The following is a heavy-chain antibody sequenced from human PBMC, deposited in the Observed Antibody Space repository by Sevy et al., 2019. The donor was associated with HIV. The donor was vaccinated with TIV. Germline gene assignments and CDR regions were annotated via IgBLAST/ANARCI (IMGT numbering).Heavy chain of an antibody. D-gene: IGHD3-9*01. Sequence: GGSLRLSCGASGFTFSNAWMTWVRQAPGKGLEWVGRIKSKSEGGTTDYAAPVRGKVTISRYDAKTTLYLQMNSLKINDTAIYYCTNNLGYCIDGICWEYFDSWGQGTLVTVSS. J-gene: IGHJ4*02. CDR1: GFTFSNAW. CDR3: TNNLGYCIDGICWEYFDS. CDR2: IKSKSEGGTT. V-gene: IGHV3-15*01.